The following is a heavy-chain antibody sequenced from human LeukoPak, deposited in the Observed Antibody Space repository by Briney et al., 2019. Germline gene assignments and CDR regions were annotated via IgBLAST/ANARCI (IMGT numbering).Heavy chain of an antibody. D-gene: IGHD3-3*01. Sequence: ASVKVSCKVSGYTLTELSMHWVQQAPGKGLEWMGGFDPEDGETIYAQKFQGRVTMTEDTSTDTAYMELSSLRSEDTAVYYCATLTPYYDFWSGYYNAGYFDYWGQGTLVTVSS. V-gene: IGHV1-24*01. J-gene: IGHJ4*02. CDR2: FDPEDGET. CDR1: GYTLTELS. CDR3: ATLTPYYDFWSGYYNAGYFDY.